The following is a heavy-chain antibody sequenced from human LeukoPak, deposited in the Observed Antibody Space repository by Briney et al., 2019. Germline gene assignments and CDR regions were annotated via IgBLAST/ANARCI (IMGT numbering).Heavy chain of an antibody. V-gene: IGHV4-59*12. D-gene: IGHD1-26*01. J-gene: IGHJ4*02. Sequence: PSQTLSLTSTVSGGSISSYYWSWIRQPPGKGLEWIGYIYYSGSTNYNPSLRSRVPMSVDTSKNQFSLKLSSVTAADTAVYCCARGVMEWELTTFDYWGQGTLVTVSS. CDR3: ARGVMEWELTTFDY. CDR2: IYYSGST. CDR1: GGSISSYY.